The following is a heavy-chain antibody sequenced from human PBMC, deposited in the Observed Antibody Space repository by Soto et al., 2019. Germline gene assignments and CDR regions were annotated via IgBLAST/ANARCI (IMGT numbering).Heavy chain of an antibody. D-gene: IGHD1-1*01. CDR2: INHSGST. CDR3: ARGAGTTNFDY. Sequence: SETLSLTCAVYGGSFSGYYWSWIRQPPGKGLEWIGEINHSGSTNYNPSLKSRVTISVDTSKNQFSLKLSSVTAADTAVYYCARGAGTTNFDYWGQGTLVTVSS. V-gene: IGHV4-34*01. J-gene: IGHJ4*02. CDR1: GGSFSGYY.